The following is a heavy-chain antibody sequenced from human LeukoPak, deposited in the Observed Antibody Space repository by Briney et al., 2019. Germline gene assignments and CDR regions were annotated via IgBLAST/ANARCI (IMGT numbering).Heavy chain of an antibody. CDR3: ARARIVGATLGY. J-gene: IGHJ4*02. CDR2: INPNSGGT. CDR1: GYTFTGYY. V-gene: IGHV1-2*02. Sequence: ASVKVSCKASGYTFTGYYMHWVRQAPGQGLEWMGWINPNSGGTNYAQKFQGRVTMTRDTSISTAYMELSRLRSDDTAVYCCARARIVGATLGYWGQGTLVTVSS. D-gene: IGHD1-26*01.